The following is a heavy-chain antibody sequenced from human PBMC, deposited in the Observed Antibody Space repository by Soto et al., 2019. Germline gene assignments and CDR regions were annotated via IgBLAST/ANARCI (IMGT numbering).Heavy chain of an antibody. CDR3: ARGSGIAARPPRVDYYYGMDV. CDR2: IYYSGST. D-gene: IGHD6-6*01. CDR1: GGSISSGGYY. Sequence: QVQLQESGPGLVKPSQTLSLTCTVSGGSISSGGYYWSWIRQHPGKGLEWIGYIYYSGSTYYNPSLKSRVTISVDTSKNQFSLKLSSVTAADTAVYYCARGSGIAARPPRVDYYYGMDVWGQGTTVTVSS. J-gene: IGHJ6*02. V-gene: IGHV4-31*03.